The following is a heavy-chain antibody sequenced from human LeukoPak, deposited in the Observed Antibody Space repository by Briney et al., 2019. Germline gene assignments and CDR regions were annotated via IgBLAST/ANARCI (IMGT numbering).Heavy chain of an antibody. CDR1: GGSISSYY. J-gene: IGHJ4*02. V-gene: IGHV4-4*07. CDR2: IYTSGST. CDR3: ARDRVEYYGSGSYSIWVDY. D-gene: IGHD3-10*01. Sequence: PSETLSLTCTVSGGSISSYYWSWIRQPAGKGLEWIERIYTSGSTNYNPSLKTRVTMSVDTSKSQFSLKLSSVTAADTAVYYCARDRVEYYGSGSYSIWVDYWGQGTLVTVSS.